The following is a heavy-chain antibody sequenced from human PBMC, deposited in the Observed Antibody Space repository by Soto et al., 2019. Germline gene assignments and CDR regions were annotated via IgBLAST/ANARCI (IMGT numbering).Heavy chain of an antibody. CDR3: ARDRIAVAGVDPDQYYYYYCMDV. D-gene: IGHD6-19*01. CDR2: IWYDGSNK. Sequence: GGSLRLSCAASGFTVSSYGMHWVRQAPGKGLEWVAVIWYDGSNKYYADSVKGRFTISRDNSKNTLYLQMNSLRAEDTAVYYCARDRIAVAGVDPDQYYYYYCMDVWGQGTTVTVSS. V-gene: IGHV3-33*01. CDR1: GFTVSSYG. J-gene: IGHJ6*02.